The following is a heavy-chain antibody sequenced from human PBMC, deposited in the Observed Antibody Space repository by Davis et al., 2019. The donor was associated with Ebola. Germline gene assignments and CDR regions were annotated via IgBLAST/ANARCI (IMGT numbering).Heavy chain of an antibody. J-gene: IGHJ6*04. D-gene: IGHD2-2*01. CDR3: ARDGSSTSAIYYYYGMDV. V-gene: IGHV1-8*02. Sequence: ASVKVSCKASGYTFTSYGISWVRQATGQGLEWMGWMNPNSGNTGYAQKFQGRVTMTRNTSISTAYMELSSLRSEDTAVYYCARDGSSTSAIYYYYGMDVWGKGTTVTVSS. CDR1: GYTFTSYG. CDR2: MNPNSGNT.